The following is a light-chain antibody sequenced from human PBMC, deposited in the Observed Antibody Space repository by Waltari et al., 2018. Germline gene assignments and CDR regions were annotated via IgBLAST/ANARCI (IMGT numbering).Light chain of an antibody. J-gene: IGKJ1*01. CDR1: QSVGRY. Sequence: EIALTQSPGTLSFSPGETATPSCRASQSVGRYLAWYQQKPGQAPRLLIYDASTRATGIPDRFSGSGSGTDFSLTISRLESEDFAVYYCQKYVNLPATFGQGTKVEIK. V-gene: IGKV3-20*01. CDR2: DAS. CDR3: QKYVNLPAT.